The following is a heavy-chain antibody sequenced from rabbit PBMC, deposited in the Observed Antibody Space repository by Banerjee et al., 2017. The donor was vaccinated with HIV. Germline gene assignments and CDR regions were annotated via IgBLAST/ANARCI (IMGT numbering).Heavy chain of an antibody. CDR2: IYVRSSDTT. J-gene: IGHJ6*01. CDR3: ARDLAGVIGWNFGL. D-gene: IGHD4-1*01. Sequence: QSLEESGGDLVKPGASLTLTCTASGFSFGSSYYMCWVRQAPGKGLEWIGCIYVRSSDTTYYASWAKGRFTISKTSSTTVTLQMTSLTAADTATYFCARDLAGVIGWNFGLWGPGTLVTVS. V-gene: IGHV1S40*01. CDR1: GFSFGSSYY.